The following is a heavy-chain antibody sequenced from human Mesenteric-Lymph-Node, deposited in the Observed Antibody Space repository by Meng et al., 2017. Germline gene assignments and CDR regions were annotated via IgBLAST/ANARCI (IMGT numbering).Heavy chain of an antibody. D-gene: IGHD2-15*01. J-gene: IGHJ5*02. CDR1: GFTFSSYA. CDR2: ISGSGGST. Sequence: GESLKISCAASGFTFSSYAMSWVRQAPGKGLEWVSAISGSGGSTYYADSVKGRFTISRDNSKNTLYLQMNSLRAEDTAVYYCAKDRRGYCSGGSCYPRWFDPWGQGTLVTVSS. V-gene: IGHV3-23*01. CDR3: AKDRRGYCSGGSCYPRWFDP.